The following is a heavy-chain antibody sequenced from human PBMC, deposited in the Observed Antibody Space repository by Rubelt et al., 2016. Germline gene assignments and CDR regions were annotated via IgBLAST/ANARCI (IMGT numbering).Heavy chain of an antibody. CDR3: ARERGRRRGPHDAFDI. CDR2: ISAYNGNT. CDR1: GYTFTSYA. J-gene: IGHJ3*02. D-gene: IGHD1-26*01. Sequence: QVQLVQSGSELKKPGASVKVSCKASGYTFTSYAMNWVRQAPGQGLEWMGWISAYNGNTNYAQKLQGRVTMTTDTSTSTAYMGRRSLRADDTAVYYCARERGRRRGPHDAFDIWGQGTMVTVSS. V-gene: IGHV1-18*01.